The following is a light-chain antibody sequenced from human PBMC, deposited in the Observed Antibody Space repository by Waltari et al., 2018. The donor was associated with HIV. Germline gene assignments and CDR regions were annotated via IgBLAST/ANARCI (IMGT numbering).Light chain of an antibody. J-gene: IGLJ3*02. CDR1: NANIGNNI. Sequence: FVLPRPLSASAGPSLRVTFSCTGSNANIGNNILSYYQHLPETAPKLLIYVNNQRPSGVPDRFSGSKSGTSASLAISGLQAEDEAHYYCAAWDGTLNRRVFGGGTKLTVL. CDR2: VNN. V-gene: IGLV1-44*01. CDR3: AAWDGTLNRRV.